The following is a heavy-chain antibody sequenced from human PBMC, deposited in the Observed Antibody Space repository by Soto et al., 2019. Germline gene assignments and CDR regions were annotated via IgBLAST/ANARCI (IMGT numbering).Heavy chain of an antibody. CDR1: GFTFSSYW. CDR3: ARASTSVTTFGLDY. CDR2: INGDGSNT. D-gene: IGHD4-17*01. J-gene: IGHJ4*02. Sequence: GGSLRLSCASSGFTFSSYWMHWVRQAPGEGLVWVSHINGDGSNTNYADSVKGRFTISRDNAKNTLYLQMNSLRAEDTAVYYCARASTSVTTFGLDYWGQGTLVTVSS. V-gene: IGHV3-74*01.